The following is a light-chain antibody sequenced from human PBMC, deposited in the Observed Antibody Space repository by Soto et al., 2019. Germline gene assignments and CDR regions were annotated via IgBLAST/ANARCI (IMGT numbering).Light chain of an antibody. Sequence: QSVRTQPRSVSGSLGQSVAISCTGTTSDVGGYNYVSWYQQYPGKAPKLMIYEVSKRPSRVPDRFSGSKSGNTASLTISGVQAEDEADYYCSSYAGTSYVFGTGTKLTVL. J-gene: IGLJ1*01. CDR2: EVS. V-gene: IGLV2-11*01. CDR1: TSDVGGYNY. CDR3: SSYAGTSYV.